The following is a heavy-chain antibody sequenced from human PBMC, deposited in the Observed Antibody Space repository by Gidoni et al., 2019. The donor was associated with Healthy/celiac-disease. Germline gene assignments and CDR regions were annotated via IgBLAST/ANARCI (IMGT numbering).Heavy chain of an antibody. CDR3: ARGAKYYDVWSGYPPRAEYFQH. CDR2: INHSGST. J-gene: IGHJ1*01. CDR1: GGSFSGYY. V-gene: IGHV4-34*01. Sequence: QVQLQQWGAGLLKPSETLSLPCAVYGGSFSGYYWSWIRQPPGKGLEWIGEINHSGSTNYNPALKSRVTISVDTSKNQFSLKLSSVTAADTAGYYCARGAKYYDVWSGYPPRAEYFQHWGQGTLVTVSS. D-gene: IGHD3-3*01.